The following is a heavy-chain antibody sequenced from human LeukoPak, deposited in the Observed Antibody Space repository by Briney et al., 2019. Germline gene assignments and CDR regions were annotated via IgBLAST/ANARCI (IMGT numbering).Heavy chain of an antibody. CDR1: GYTFTSYH. J-gene: IGHJ6*02. Sequence: ASVKVSCKASGYTFTSYHMHWVRQAPGQGLEWMGMINPSGGSTSYAQKFQGGVTMTRDTSTSTVYMELSSLRSANTAVYYCARSSLSEDMDVWGQGTTVTVSS. D-gene: IGHD6-19*01. V-gene: IGHV1-46*01. CDR2: INPSGGST. CDR3: ARSSLSEDMDV.